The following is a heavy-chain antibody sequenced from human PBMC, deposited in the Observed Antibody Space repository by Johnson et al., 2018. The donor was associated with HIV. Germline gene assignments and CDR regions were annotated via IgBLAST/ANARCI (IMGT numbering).Heavy chain of an antibody. D-gene: IGHD3-16*01. J-gene: IGHJ3*02. CDR2: INKDGRVK. CDR3: AREESSPGGVAFDI. CDR1: GFTFSNYW. V-gene: IGHV3-7*01. Sequence: EVQLVESGGGLVQPGGSLTLSCAASGFTFSNYWMSWVRQVPGKGLEWVANINKDGRVKHYVDPVKGRFTISRDNAENSLYLQMNSLRAEDTAMYYCAREESSPGGVAFDIWGQGTMVTVSS.